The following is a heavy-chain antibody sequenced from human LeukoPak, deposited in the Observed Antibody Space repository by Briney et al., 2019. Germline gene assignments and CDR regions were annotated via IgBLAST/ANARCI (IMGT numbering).Heavy chain of an antibody. V-gene: IGHV1-69*01. CDR2: IIPIFGTA. CDR1: GGTFSSYA. D-gene: IGHD2-15*01. Sequence: SVKVSCKASGGTFSSYAISWVRQAPGQGLEWVGGIIPIFGTANYAQKFQGRVTITADESTSTAYMELSSLRSEDTAVYYCARDRGGGSSYDGWFDPWGQGTLVTVSS. CDR3: ARDRGGGSSYDGWFDP. J-gene: IGHJ5*02.